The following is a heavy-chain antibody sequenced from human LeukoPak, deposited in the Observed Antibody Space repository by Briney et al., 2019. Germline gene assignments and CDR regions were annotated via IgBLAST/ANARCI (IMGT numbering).Heavy chain of an antibody. CDR3: AKRPCSGGSCSEFDY. J-gene: IGHJ4*02. CDR1: GFTFSTYA. V-gene: IGHV3-23*01. D-gene: IGHD2-15*01. Sequence: GGSLRLSCAASGFTFSTYAMSWVRQAPGKGLEWVSSISGSGGRTYYADSVKGRFTISRDNSKNTLYLQMNSLRVEDTAVYYCAKRPCSGGSCSEFDYWGQGLLVTVSS. CDR2: ISGSGGRT.